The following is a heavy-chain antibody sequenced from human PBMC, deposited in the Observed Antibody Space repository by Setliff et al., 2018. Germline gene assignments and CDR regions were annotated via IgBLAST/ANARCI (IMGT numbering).Heavy chain of an antibody. CDR1: GGSISSSSYY. V-gene: IGHV4-39*01. Sequence: KPSETLSLTCTVSGGSISSSSYYWGWIRQPPGKGLEWIGSIYYSGSTYYNPSLKSRVTISVDTSKNQFSLKLSSVTAADTAVYYCARVDYSPINYYYYYMDVWGKGTTVTVSS. J-gene: IGHJ6*03. D-gene: IGHD4-4*01. CDR3: ARVDYSPINYYYYYMDV. CDR2: IYYSGST.